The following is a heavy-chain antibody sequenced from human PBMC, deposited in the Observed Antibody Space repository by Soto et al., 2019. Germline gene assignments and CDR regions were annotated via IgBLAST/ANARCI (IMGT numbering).Heavy chain of an antibody. CDR2: IVPIFGTA. CDR1: GGTFSSYA. Sequence: GASVKVSCKASGGTFSSYAISWVRQAPGQGLEWRGGIVPIFGTANYARKFKCRVTITADKSTHTAFMEISTMKCEDTAVYXCASYHCSSTSCDFVRYYYDGIDVSCKGTTVTVSS. D-gene: IGHD2-2*01. CDR3: ASYHCSSTSCDFVRYYYDGIDV. J-gene: IGHJ6*04. V-gene: IGHV1-69*06.